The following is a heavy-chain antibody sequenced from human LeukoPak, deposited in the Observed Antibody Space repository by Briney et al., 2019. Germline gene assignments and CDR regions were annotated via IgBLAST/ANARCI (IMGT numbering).Heavy chain of an antibody. Sequence: GGSLRLSCAASGFTFSSYSMSWVRQGPGKGLEWVSAISVSGNTYHADSVKGRFTISRDSSKNTLYLQMNSLRAEDAAVYYCAKAPVTTCSGAYCYPFDYWGQGALVTVSS. CDR1: GFTFSSYS. D-gene: IGHD2-15*01. V-gene: IGHV3-23*01. J-gene: IGHJ4*02. CDR2: ISVSGNT. CDR3: AKAPVTTCSGAYCYPFDY.